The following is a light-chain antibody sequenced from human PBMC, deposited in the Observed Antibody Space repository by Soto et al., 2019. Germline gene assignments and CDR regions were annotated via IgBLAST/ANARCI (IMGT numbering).Light chain of an antibody. CDR2: DAS. CDR3: QQYGSSPIT. V-gene: IGKV3-20*01. Sequence: EIVLSQSPATLSLSPGERATLSCWASQSVNRYLVWYQQKPGQAPRLLMYDASKRATGIPARFSGSGSGTEFTLTISRLEPEDFAVYYCQQYGSSPITFGQGTRLEIK. J-gene: IGKJ5*01. CDR1: QSVNRY.